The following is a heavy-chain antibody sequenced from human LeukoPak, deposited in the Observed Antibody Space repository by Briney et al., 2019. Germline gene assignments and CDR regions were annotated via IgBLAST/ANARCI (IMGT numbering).Heavy chain of an antibody. CDR3: ARDYSGEWEQLTGWWFDP. CDR1: GYTFTTYG. Sequence: ASVKVSCKASGYTFTTYGISWVRQAPGQGLEWMAIINPSGDVRSYAQKFQGRVTVTRDMSTGTVYMELSDLRPEDTAVYYCARDYSGEWEQLTGWWFDPWGQGTLVIVSS. CDR2: INPSGDVR. V-gene: IGHV1-46*01. D-gene: IGHD1-26*01. J-gene: IGHJ5*02.